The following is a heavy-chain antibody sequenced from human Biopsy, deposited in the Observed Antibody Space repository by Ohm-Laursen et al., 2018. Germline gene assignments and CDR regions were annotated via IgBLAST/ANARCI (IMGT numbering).Heavy chain of an antibody. CDR3: AGDINNWNVNY. CDR2: FAPENGKT. D-gene: IGHD1-20*01. V-gene: IGHV1-24*01. J-gene: IGHJ4*02. Sequence: ASSVKVSCKVSGYTLTDLSMHWVRQASGKGLEWMGGFAPENGKTIYAQKFQGRVTMTEDTSTDTAYMELSNLRSEDTAVYYCAGDINNWNVNYWGQGTLVIVSS. CDR1: GYTLTDLS.